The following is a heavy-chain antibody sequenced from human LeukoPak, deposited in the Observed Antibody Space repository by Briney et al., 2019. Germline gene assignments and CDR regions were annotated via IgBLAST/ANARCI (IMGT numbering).Heavy chain of an antibody. CDR1: GLALSGYW. CDR3: ARARGNTYGYFEY. CDR2: INGDASST. Sequence: GGSLRLSCAASGLALSGYWMHWVRQAPGKGLVWVSRINGDASSTSYADSVKGRFTISRDNAKSTLYLQMNSLRVEDTAVYYCARARGNTYGYFEYWGQGTLVTVSS. V-gene: IGHV3-74*01. J-gene: IGHJ4*02. D-gene: IGHD5-18*01.